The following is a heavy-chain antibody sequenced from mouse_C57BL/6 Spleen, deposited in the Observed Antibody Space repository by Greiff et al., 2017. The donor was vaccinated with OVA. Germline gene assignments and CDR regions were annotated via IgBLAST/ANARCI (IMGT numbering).Heavy chain of an antibody. V-gene: IGHV5-4*03. CDR2: INDGGGYT. Sequence: EVKLVESGGGLVKPGGSLKLSCAASGFTFSSYAMSWVRQTPEKRLEWVATINDGGGYTYYPDNVKGRVTISRDNAKNTLYLQMSHLKSEDTAMYYCARGGNYVESYFDYWGQGTTLTVSS. J-gene: IGHJ2*01. CDR1: GFTFSSYA. CDR3: ARGGNYVESYFDY. D-gene: IGHD1-1*01.